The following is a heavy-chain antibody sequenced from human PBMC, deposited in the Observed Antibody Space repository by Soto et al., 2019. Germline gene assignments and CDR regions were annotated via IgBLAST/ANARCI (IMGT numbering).Heavy chain of an antibody. J-gene: IGHJ4*02. CDR3: ARGGWKLFDY. CDR2: VFHSGST. D-gene: IGHD6-19*01. Sequence: PSETLSLTCTVSGGSISSYYWSWIRQPPGKGPEWIGYVFHSGSTNYNPSLKSRVTISVDTSKKQFSLKLSSVTAADTAVYYCARGGWKLFDYWGQGTLVTVSS. CDR1: GGSISSYY. V-gene: IGHV4-59*01.